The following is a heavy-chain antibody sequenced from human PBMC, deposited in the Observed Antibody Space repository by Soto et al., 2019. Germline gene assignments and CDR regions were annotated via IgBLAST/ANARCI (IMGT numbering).Heavy chain of an antibody. CDR1: GYTLTELS. CDR3: ATDSQQLVPGYYYYGMDV. Sequence: GASVKVSCKVSGYTLTELSMHWVRQAPGKGLEWMGGFDPEDGETIYAQKFQGRVTMSEDTSTDTADMELSSLRSEDTAVYYCATDSQQLVPGYYYYGMDVWGQGTTVTVS. J-gene: IGHJ6*02. D-gene: IGHD6-13*01. CDR2: FDPEDGET. V-gene: IGHV1-24*01.